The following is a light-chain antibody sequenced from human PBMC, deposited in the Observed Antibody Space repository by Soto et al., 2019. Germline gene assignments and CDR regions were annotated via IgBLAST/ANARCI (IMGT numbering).Light chain of an antibody. CDR3: QQYNNWPRT. J-gene: IGKJ1*01. Sequence: EIVMTQSPATLSVSPGERATLSCRASQSVSSDLVWYQQKAGQAPRLLIYGASTRATGIPARFSGSGSGTEFTLTISSLQPEDFAVYYCQQYNNWPRTFGQGTKVDIK. CDR2: GAS. CDR1: QSVSSD. V-gene: IGKV3-15*01.